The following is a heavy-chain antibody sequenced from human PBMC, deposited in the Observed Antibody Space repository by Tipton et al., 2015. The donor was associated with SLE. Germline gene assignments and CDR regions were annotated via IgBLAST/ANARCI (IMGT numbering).Heavy chain of an antibody. CDR1: AFS. V-gene: IGHV3-30*02. J-gene: IGHJ6*02. CDR2: IRFDGSTK. CDR3: ASIPYDYSYGLDV. Sequence: SLRLSCVVSAFSIHWVRQAPGKGLEWVAFIRFDGSTKYYVDSVKGRFTISRDNSKNTLYLQMNSLRAEDTAVYYCASIPYDYSYGLDVWGQGTTVTVSS. D-gene: IGHD2-2*02.